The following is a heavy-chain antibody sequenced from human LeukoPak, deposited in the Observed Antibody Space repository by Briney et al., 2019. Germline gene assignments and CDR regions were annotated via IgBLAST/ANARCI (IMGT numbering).Heavy chain of an antibody. D-gene: IGHD3-10*01. CDR3: ARRHDYYYGSGSHNNWFDP. CDR2: INHSGST. CDR1: GGSISSYY. J-gene: IGHJ5*02. V-gene: IGHV4-34*01. Sequence: ASETLSLTCTVSGGSISSYYWSWIRQPPGKGLEWIGEINHSGSTNYNPSLKSRVTTSVDTSKNQFSLKLSSVTAADTAVYYCARRHDYYYGSGSHNNWFDPWGLGTLVTVSS.